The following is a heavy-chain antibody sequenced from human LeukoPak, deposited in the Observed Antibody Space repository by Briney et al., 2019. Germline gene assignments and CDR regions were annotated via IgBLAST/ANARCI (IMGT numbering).Heavy chain of an antibody. CDR2: ISAYNGNT. CDR1: GYTFTSYG. J-gene: IGHJ6*02. D-gene: IGHD2-2*01. CDR3: AREGPHDIVVVPAARGYYYYGMDV. Sequence: ASVKVSCKASGYTFTSYGTSWVRQAPGQGLEWMGWISAYNGNTNYAQKLQGRVTMTTDTSTSTAYMELRSLRSDDTAVYYCAREGPHDIVVVPAARGYYYYGMDVWGQGTTVTVSS. V-gene: IGHV1-18*01.